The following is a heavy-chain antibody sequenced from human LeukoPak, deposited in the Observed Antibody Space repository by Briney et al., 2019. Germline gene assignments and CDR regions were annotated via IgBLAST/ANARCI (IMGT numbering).Heavy chain of an antibody. CDR1: GGSFSGYY. J-gene: IGHJ6*02. CDR2: INHSGST. CDR3: ARTRPRPHSSGYYSPYYYYGMDV. Sequence: PSETLSLTCAVYGGSFSGYYWSWIRQPPGKGLEWIGEINHSGSTNYNPSLKSRVTISVDTSKNQFSLKLSSVTAADTAVYYCARTRPRPHSSGYYSPYYYYGMDVWGQGTTVTVSS. D-gene: IGHD3-22*01. V-gene: IGHV4-34*01.